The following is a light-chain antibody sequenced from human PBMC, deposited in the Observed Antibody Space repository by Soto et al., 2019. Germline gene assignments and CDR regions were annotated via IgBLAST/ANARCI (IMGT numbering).Light chain of an antibody. CDR2: DVS. J-gene: IGLJ1*01. Sequence: ALTQPASVSGSPGQSITISCTGTSSDVGGYNYVSWYQQHPDKAPKLMIYDVSNRPSGVSNRFSGSKSGNTASLTISGLQADDEADYYCSSYTSSSTRVFGTGTKLTVL. CDR1: SSDVGGYNY. CDR3: SSYTSSSTRV. V-gene: IGLV2-14*03.